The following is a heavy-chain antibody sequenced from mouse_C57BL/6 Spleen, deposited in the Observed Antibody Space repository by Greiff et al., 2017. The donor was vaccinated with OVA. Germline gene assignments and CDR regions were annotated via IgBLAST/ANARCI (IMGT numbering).Heavy chain of an antibody. Sequence: VKLVESGAELVKPGASVKISCKASGYAFSSYWMNWVKQRPGKGLEWIGQIYPGDGDTNYNGKFKGKATLTADKSSSTAYMQLSSLTSEDSAVYFCASDWDVSWYFDVWGTGTTVTVSS. J-gene: IGHJ1*03. CDR3: ASDWDVSWYFDV. V-gene: IGHV1-80*01. CDR2: IYPGDGDT. D-gene: IGHD4-1*01. CDR1: GYAFSSYW.